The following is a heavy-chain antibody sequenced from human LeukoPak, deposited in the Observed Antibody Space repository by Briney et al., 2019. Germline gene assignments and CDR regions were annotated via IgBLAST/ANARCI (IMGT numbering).Heavy chain of an antibody. CDR1: RFTFSNYW. CDR2: ISQDGSEK. J-gene: IGHJ4*02. D-gene: IGHD6-13*01. CDR3: ATNRDSSRQKRVDY. V-gene: IGHV3-7*01. Sequence: GGSLRLSCAASRFTFSNYWMNWFRQAPGKGLEWVANISQDGSEKIYVDSVKGRFTISRDNAENSLYLQMISLGAEDAAVYYCATNRDSSRQKRVDYWGQGNLVTVSS.